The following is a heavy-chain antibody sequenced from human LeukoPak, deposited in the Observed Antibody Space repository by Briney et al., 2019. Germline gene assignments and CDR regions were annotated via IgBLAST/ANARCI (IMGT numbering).Heavy chain of an antibody. D-gene: IGHD2-15*01. V-gene: IGHV4-34*01. CDR2: INHSGST. CDR1: GGSISSYY. Sequence: SETLSLTCTVSGGSISSYYWSWIRQPPGKGLEWIGEINHSGSTNYNPSLKSRVTISVDTSKNQFSLKLSSVTAADTAVYYCARGASDIVVVVAARRWDWFDPWGQGTLVTVSS. CDR3: ARGASDIVVVVAARRWDWFDP. J-gene: IGHJ5*02.